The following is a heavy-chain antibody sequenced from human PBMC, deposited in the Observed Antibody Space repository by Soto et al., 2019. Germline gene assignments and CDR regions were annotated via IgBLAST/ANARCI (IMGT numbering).Heavy chain of an antibody. V-gene: IGHV3-23*01. CDR3: AKDVVAAPNNYGMDV. J-gene: IGHJ6*02. CDR2: ISGSGGST. CDR1: GFTFSSYA. D-gene: IGHD2-15*01. Sequence: VGSLRLSCAASGFTFSSYAMSWVRQAPGKGLEWVSAISGSGGSTYYADSVKGRFTISRDNSKNTLYLQMNSLRAEGTAVYYCAKDVVAAPNNYGMDVWGQGTTVTVSS.